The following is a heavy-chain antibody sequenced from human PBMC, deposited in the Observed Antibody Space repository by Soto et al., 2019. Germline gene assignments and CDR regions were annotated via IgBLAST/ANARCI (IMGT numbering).Heavy chain of an antibody. CDR3: AMVDVFVTPSPQDV. J-gene: IGHJ6*02. CDR2: INAYNGNT. CDR1: GYSFTRYG. V-gene: IGHV1-18*01. D-gene: IGHD3-16*02. Sequence: QVQLLQSGAEVKNPGASVKVSCKASGYSFTRYGIGWARQAPGQGLEWMGWINAYNGNTNYAQNLQGRLTLTTDTSTTTAYMELRGLRSNDTAIYYCAMVDVFVTPSPQDVWGQGTTVTVSS.